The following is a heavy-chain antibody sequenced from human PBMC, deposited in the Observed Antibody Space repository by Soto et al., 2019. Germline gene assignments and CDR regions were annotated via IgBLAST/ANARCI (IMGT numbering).Heavy chain of an antibody. CDR1: GFTFSSYG. CDR2: ISYDGSNK. CDR3: AKRLYGSGSYYYYYDGMDV. V-gene: IGHV3-30*18. J-gene: IGHJ6*02. Sequence: QVQLVESGGGVVQPGRSLRLSCAASGFTFSSYGMHWVRQAPGKGLEWVAVISYDGSNKYYADSVKGRFTISRDNSKNTLYLQMNSLRAEDTAMYYCAKRLYGSGSYYYYYDGMDVWGQGTTVTGSS. D-gene: IGHD3-10*01.